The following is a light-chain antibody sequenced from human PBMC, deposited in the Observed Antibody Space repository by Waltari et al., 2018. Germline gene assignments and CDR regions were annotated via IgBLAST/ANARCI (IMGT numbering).Light chain of an antibody. CDR3: QQYGSSPWT. J-gene: IGKJ1*01. V-gene: IGKV3-20*01. CDR1: QSVSSIY. Sequence: EMVLTLSLGTLSVSPGERAPLSYRANQSVSSIYLAWYQQKPGQAPRRLIYGASSSATGIPDRFSGSGSGTDFTLTISRLEPEDFAVYYCQQYGSSPWTFGQGTKVEIK. CDR2: GAS.